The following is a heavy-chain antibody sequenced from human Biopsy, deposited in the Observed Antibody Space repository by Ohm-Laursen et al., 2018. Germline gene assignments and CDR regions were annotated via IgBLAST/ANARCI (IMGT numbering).Heavy chain of an antibody. CDR3: ARTPILIVSAGLVYRHRRHLQGMDV. V-gene: IGHV2-70*11. J-gene: IGHJ6*02. D-gene: IGHD6-13*01. CDR2: VDWDDYK. Sequence: TQTLTLTCSFSGFSLSARGMCVSWIRQAPGKALEWLARVDWDDYKAYSASLQTKLSISKDTSNDQVVLTVNNVDPADTATYYCARTPILIVSAGLVYRHRRHLQGMDVWGQGIAVTVS. CDR1: GFSLSARGMC.